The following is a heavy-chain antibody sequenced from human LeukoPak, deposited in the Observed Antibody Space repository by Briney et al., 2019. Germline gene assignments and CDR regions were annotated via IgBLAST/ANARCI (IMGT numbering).Heavy chain of an antibody. D-gene: IGHD2-15*01. V-gene: IGHV3-23*01. CDR2: ISNSDSST. CDR1: AFTFSNYA. J-gene: IGHJ4*02. Sequence: GGSLRLSCAASAFTFSNYAMSWARQAPGKGLEWVSTISNSDSSTYYADSVKGRFTISRDNSKNTLYLQMNSLRAEDTAVYYCAKGPHLCSGGSCYSVFDHWGQGTLITVSS. CDR3: AKGPHLCSGGSCYSVFDH.